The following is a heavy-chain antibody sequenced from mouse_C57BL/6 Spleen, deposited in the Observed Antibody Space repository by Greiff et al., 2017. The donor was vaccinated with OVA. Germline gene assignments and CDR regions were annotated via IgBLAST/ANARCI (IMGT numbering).Heavy chain of an antibody. CDR2: FIPKGGGT. Sequence: QVQLQQPGAELVKPGASVKLSCKVSGYTFTSYWRPWGNRRPGGGLEGLGRFIPKGGGTKYNEKFKSKATLTVYKPSSTAYMQLSSLTSEDSAVYYCARSGYYGNYEGFAYWGQGTLVTVSA. J-gene: IGHJ3*01. D-gene: IGHD2-1*01. CDR1: GYTFTSYW. V-gene: IGHV1-72*01. CDR3: ARSGYYGNYEGFAY.